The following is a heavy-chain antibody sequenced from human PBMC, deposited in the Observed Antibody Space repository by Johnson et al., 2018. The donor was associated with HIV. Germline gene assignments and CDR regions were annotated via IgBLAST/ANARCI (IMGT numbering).Heavy chain of an antibody. V-gene: IGHV3-30*04. CDR2: ISYDGSNK. D-gene: IGHD4-17*01. CDR3: ARSVHDYGDYLWGRDAFDI. Sequence: QVQLVESGGGVVQPGRSLRLSCAASGFTFSSYAIHWVRQAPGKGLEWVAVISYDGSNKYYADSVKGRFTIYRDNSNNTLYLQMNRLGAEDTAVYYCARSVHDYGDYLWGRDAFDIWGQGTMVTVSS. J-gene: IGHJ3*02. CDR1: GFTFSSYA.